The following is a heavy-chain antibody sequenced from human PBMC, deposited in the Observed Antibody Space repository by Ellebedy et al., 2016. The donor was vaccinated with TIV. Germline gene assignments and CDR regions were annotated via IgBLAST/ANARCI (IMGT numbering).Heavy chain of an antibody. CDR3: ARDLSYSRFDY. Sequence: GESLKISCAASGFPFSNYWIAWVRQTPGKGLHWLGNIKPDGSESFYVASVQGRFTFSRDNAENSLYLQLNSLRAADAAVYCCARDLSYSRFDYWGQGSLVTVSS. V-gene: IGHV3-7*03. CDR2: IKPDGSES. D-gene: IGHD6-13*01. J-gene: IGHJ4*02. CDR1: GFPFSNYW.